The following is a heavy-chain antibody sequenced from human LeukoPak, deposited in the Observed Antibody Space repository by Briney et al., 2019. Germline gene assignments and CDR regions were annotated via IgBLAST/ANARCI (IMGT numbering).Heavy chain of an antibody. Sequence: GGSLRLSCAASAFTFSSYAMSWVRQAPGKGLEWVSAISGGGSTAYYADSVKGRFTISRDNSKNTLYLRMNSLRAEDTAIYYCAKGGYRSGDSCYPNDYWGQGTLVTVSS. CDR3: AKGGYRSGDSCYPNDY. J-gene: IGHJ4*02. CDR2: ISGGGSTA. D-gene: IGHD2-15*01. V-gene: IGHV3-23*01. CDR1: AFTFSSYA.